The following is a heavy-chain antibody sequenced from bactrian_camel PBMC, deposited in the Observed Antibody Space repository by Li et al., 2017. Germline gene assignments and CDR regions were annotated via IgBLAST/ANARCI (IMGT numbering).Heavy chain of an antibody. J-gene: IGHJ4*01. D-gene: IGHD3*01. V-gene: IGHV3S40*01. Sequence: VQLVESGGGSVQPGGSLRLSCAASGFIFSNYGMSWVRQAPGKGLEWVSSINAGGGSTYYAGSVKGRFTISRDNAKNTLFLHMNNLQPEDTAMYYCAAGTCYQDESGTLQLTPQAWGPGTQVTVS. CDR3: AAGTCYQDESGTLQLTPQA. CDR1: GFIFSNYG. CDR2: INAGGGST.